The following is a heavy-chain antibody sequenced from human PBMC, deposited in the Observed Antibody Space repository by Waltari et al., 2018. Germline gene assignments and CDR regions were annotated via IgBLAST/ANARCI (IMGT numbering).Heavy chain of an antibody. J-gene: IGHJ4*02. D-gene: IGHD3-16*01. CDR3: VRVGAATNYFNF. CDR1: GFHFKTDW. CDR2: IKYDGSEI. V-gene: IGHV3-7*01. Sequence: EVRLVESGGGLVQPGESLRPSCETSGFHFKTDWMSWVRQSPGKGLEWVANIKYDGSEIYSADSVKGRFTISRDNAKHSLHLQMNSLRPGDTAVYYCVRVGAATNYFNFWGQGTLVTVSS.